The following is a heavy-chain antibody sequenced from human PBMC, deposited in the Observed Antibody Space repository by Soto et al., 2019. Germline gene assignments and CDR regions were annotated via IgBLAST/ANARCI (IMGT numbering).Heavy chain of an antibody. D-gene: IGHD3-16*02. CDR2: IYYSGST. CDR3: AREHYDYIWGSHRPNSYFDY. Sequence: PSETLSLTCTVSGGSISSYYWSWIRQPPGKGLEWIGYIYYSGSTNYNPSLKSRVTISVDTSKNQFSLKLSSVTAADTAVYYCAREHYDYIWGSHRPNSYFDYWGQGTLVTVSS. J-gene: IGHJ4*02. CDR1: GGSISSYY. V-gene: IGHV4-59*01.